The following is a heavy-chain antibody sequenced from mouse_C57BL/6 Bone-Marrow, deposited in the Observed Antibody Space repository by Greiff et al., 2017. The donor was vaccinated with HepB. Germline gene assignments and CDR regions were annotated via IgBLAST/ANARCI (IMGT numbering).Heavy chain of an antibody. V-gene: IGHV1-22*01. CDR3: ASYSNYYFDY. CDR1: GYTFTDYN. J-gene: IGHJ2*01. CDR2: INPNNGGT. D-gene: IGHD2-5*01. Sequence: VQLQQSGPELVKPGASVKMSCKASGYTFTDYNMHWVKQSHGKSLEWIGYINPNNGGTSYNQKFKGKATLTVNKSSSTDYMELRSLTSEDSAVYYCASYSNYYFDYWGQGTTLTVSS.